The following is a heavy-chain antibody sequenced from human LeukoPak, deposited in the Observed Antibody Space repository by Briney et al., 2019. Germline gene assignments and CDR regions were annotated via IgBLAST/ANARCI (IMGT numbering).Heavy chain of an antibody. J-gene: IGHJ4*02. CDR1: GFTFSSYA. D-gene: IGHD3-10*01. Sequence: GGSLRLSCAASGFTFSSYAMSWVRQAPGKGLEWVSAISGSGGSTYYADSVKGRFTISRDNSKNTLYLQMNSLRAEDTAVYYCAKDSTIWFGESNFDYWGQGTLVTVSS. V-gene: IGHV3-23*01. CDR3: AKDSTIWFGESNFDY. CDR2: ISGSGGST.